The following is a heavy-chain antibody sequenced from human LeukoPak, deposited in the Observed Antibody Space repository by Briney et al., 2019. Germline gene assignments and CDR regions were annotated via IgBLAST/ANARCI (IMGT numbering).Heavy chain of an antibody. J-gene: IGHJ3*02. CDR1: GGSISSGDYY. V-gene: IGHV4-30-4*01. CDR3: ARGYCSSTSCYGDAFDI. D-gene: IGHD2-2*01. CDR2: IYYSGST. Sequence: SQTLSLTCTVSGGSISSGDYYWSWIRQPPGKGLEWIGYIYYSGSTYYNPSLKSRVTISVDTSKNQFSLKLSSVTAADTAVYYCARGYCSSTSCYGDAFDIWGQGTMATVSS.